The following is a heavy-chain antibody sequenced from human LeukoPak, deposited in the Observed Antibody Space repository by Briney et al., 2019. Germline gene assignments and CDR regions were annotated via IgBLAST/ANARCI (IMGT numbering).Heavy chain of an antibody. V-gene: IGHV3-30*02. CDR2: IRYDGSNK. CDR3: AKARGGGSGSYPNWFDP. CDR1: GFTFSSYG. D-gene: IGHD3-10*01. Sequence: GGSPRLPCAASGFTFSSYGMHWVRQAPGKGLEWVAFIRYDGSNKYYADSVKGRFTISRDNSKNTLYLQMNSLRAEDTAVYYCAKARGGGSGSYPNWFDPWGQGTLVTVSS. J-gene: IGHJ5*02.